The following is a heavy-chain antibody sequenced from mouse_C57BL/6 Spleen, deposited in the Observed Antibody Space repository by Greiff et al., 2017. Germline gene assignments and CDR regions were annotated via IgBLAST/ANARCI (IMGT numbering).Heavy chain of an antibody. D-gene: IGHD1-1*01. CDR2: IYPRDGST. J-gene: IGHJ4*01. CDR3: ARVITTVNYAMDY. V-gene: IGHV1-85*01. CDR1: GYTFTSYD. Sequence: VQLQQSGPELVKPGASVKLSCKASGYTFTSYDINWVKQRPGQGLEWIGWIYPRDGSTMYNEKFKGKATLTVDTSSSTAYMELHSLTSEDSAVYFCARVITTVNYAMDYWGQGTSVTVSS.